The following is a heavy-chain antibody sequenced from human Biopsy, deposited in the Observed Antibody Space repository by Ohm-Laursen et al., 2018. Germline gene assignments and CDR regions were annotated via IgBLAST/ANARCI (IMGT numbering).Heavy chain of an antibody. CDR2: IGWDDDE. D-gene: IGHD5-18*01. Sequence: TQTLTLTGTFSGFSLRTSGIRMSWVRQPPGKALEWLARIGWDDDEFYSTSLKARLTVSKDTSKNQVVLTLTNMDPVDTVTYYCARSRAYSFGALEYWGQGILVTVSS. V-gene: IGHV2-70*04. J-gene: IGHJ4*02. CDR3: ARSRAYSFGALEY. CDR1: GFSLRTSGIR.